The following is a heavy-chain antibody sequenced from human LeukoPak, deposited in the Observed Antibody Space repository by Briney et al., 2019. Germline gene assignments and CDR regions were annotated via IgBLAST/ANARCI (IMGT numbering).Heavy chain of an antibody. CDR3: ARTEGDSNYDYFQH. CDR2: VYPGNSDT. J-gene: IGHJ1*01. Sequence: GESLKISCKGSGYSFIKYWIGWVRQMPGKGLEWMGVVYPGNSDTRYSPSFQGQVTISADKSISTAYLQWSSLKASDTAMYYCARTEGDSNYDYFQHWGQGTLVTVSS. V-gene: IGHV5-51*01. D-gene: IGHD4-11*01. CDR1: GYSFIKYW.